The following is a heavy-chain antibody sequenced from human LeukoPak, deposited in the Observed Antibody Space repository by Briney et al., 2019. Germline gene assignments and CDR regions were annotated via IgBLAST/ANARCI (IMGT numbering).Heavy chain of an antibody. CDR1: GFTFSSYE. Sequence: PGGSLRLSCAASGFTFSSYEMNWVRQAPGKGLEWVSYISSSGSTIYYADSVKGRFTISRDNAKNSLYLQMNSLRAEDTAVYYCARDMVRGVMFSNWFDPWGQGTLVTVSS. D-gene: IGHD3-10*01. CDR3: ARDMVRGVMFSNWFDP. CDR2: ISSSGSTI. J-gene: IGHJ5*02. V-gene: IGHV3-48*03.